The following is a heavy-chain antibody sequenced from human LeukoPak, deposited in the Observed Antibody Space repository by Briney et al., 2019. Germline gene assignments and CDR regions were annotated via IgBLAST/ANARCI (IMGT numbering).Heavy chain of an antibody. Sequence: ASVKVSCKASGYTFTGYYMHWVRQAPGQGLEWMGWINPNSGGTNYAQKFQGRVTMTRDTSISTAYMELSRLRSEDAAVYCCASGLIAAAKYYYYYGMDVWGQGTTVTVSS. V-gene: IGHV1-2*02. CDR2: INPNSGGT. CDR1: GYTFTGYY. D-gene: IGHD6-13*01. J-gene: IGHJ6*02. CDR3: ASGLIAAAKYYYYYGMDV.